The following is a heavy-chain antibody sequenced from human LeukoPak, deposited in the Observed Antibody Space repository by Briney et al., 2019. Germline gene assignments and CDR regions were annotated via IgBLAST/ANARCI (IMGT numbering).Heavy chain of an antibody. CDR1: GGSISSSSYY. V-gene: IGHV4-39*01. CDR3: ARLSEGPFDY. D-gene: IGHD3-3*01. J-gene: IGHJ4*02. CDR2: IYYSGST. Sequence: SETLSLTCTVSGGSISSSSYYWGWIRQPPGKGLEWIGSIYYSGSTYYNPSLKGRVTISVDTSKNQFSLKLSSVTAADTAVYYCARLSEGPFDYWGQGTLVTVSS.